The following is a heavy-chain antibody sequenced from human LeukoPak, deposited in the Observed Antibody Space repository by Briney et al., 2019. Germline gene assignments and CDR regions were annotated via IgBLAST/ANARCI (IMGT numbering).Heavy chain of an antibody. D-gene: IGHD2-2*02. V-gene: IGHV4-39*01. CDR1: GGSISSSSYY. CDR3: ARHPWSYTTRDYYMDV. J-gene: IGHJ6*03. Sequence: SETLSLTCTVSGGSISSSSYYWGWIRQPPGKGLEWIGSIYYSGSTYYNPSLKSRVTISVDTSKNQFSLKLSSVTAADTAVYYCARHPWSYTTRDYYMDVWGKGTTVTVSS. CDR2: IYYSGST.